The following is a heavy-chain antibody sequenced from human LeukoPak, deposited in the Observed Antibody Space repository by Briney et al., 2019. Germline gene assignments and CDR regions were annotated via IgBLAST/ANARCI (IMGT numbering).Heavy chain of an antibody. CDR1: GFTFSDYY. CDR3: AKAYGSGWYDY. V-gene: IGHV3-23*01. Sequence: GGSLRLSCAASGFTFSDYYMSWVRQPPGKGLEWVSTISGSGGSTYYADSVKGRFTISRDNSKNTLYLQMNSLRAEDTAVFYCAKAYGSGWYDYWGQGTLVTVSS. J-gene: IGHJ4*02. CDR2: ISGSGGST. D-gene: IGHD6-19*01.